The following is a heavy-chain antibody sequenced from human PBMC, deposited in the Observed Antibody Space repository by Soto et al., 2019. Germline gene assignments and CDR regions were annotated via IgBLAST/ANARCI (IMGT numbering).Heavy chain of an antibody. Sequence: EVQLLESGGGLVQPGGSLRLSCAASGFTFISYAMSWVSRAPGKGLEWVSGTSGGGDVAFYADSVKGRFTISRDNSKNTLYLQMNSLRAEDTALYYCVKKSIGTVTNPVYWYFDLWGRGTLVTVSS. CDR3: VKKSIGTVTNPVYWYFDL. V-gene: IGHV3-23*01. D-gene: IGHD4-17*01. CDR1: GFTFISYA. CDR2: TSGGGDVA. J-gene: IGHJ2*01.